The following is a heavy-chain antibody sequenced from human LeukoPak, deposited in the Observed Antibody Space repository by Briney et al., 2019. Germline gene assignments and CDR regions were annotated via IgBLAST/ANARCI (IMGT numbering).Heavy chain of an antibody. CDR1: GYTFSDYY. J-gene: IGHJ3*01. CDR3: ATSGRSSLAFDV. CDR2: VDPEDAKA. D-gene: IGHD3-10*01. Sequence: ASVKISCKSSGYTFSDYYIHWVRQAPGGGLQWLGRVDPEDAKAVYSENLQGRVTITAESFSDSTYMFLSSLTSEDTAFYYCATSGRSSLAFDVWGQGTVTVSS. V-gene: IGHV1-69-2*01.